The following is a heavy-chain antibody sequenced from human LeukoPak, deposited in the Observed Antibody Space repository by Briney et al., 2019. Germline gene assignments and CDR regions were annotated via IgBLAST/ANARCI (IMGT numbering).Heavy chain of an antibody. Sequence: GGSLRLLCAASGFTLYNYWMHWFRQAPGKGLEGISRIINPGSSATYAAALKGRFTMSRDNGKNTVHLQMDGLRVYDTAIYYCARTYCSPTSCLPIAFDLWGQGTMVTVSS. CDR3: ARTYCSPTSCLPIAFDL. J-gene: IGHJ3*01. CDR1: GFTLYNYW. CDR2: IINPGSSA. V-gene: IGHV3-74*03. D-gene: IGHD2-2*01.